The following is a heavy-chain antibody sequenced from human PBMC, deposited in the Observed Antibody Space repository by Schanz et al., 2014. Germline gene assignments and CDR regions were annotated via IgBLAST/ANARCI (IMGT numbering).Heavy chain of an antibody. CDR3: AMGGYQLHH. J-gene: IGHJ4*02. Sequence: QVQLVESGGGVVQPGGSLRLSCAASGFDFSSYGMFWVRQAPGKGPEWVAVISYDGVNTYYADSVKGRFTISRDNSKNTLYVQMNSLRADDTAVYYCAMGGYQLHHWGQGTLVTVSS. D-gene: IGHD1-7*01. CDR2: ISYDGVNT. CDR1: GFDFSSYG. V-gene: IGHV3-30*19.